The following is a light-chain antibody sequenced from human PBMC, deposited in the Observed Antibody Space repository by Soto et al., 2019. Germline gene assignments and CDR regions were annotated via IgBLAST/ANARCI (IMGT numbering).Light chain of an antibody. CDR2: SSD. CDR1: SSNIGSNT. CDR3: AASHDSRNGWV. Sequence: QSVLTQPPSMSGTPGQRVTISCYGSSSNIGSNTVNWYQQLPGTAPKLLIYSSDQRPSGVPDRVSGSKSGTSASLAISGLQPEDEADYYCAASHDSRNGWVFGGGTKLTVL. V-gene: IGLV1-44*01. J-gene: IGLJ3*02.